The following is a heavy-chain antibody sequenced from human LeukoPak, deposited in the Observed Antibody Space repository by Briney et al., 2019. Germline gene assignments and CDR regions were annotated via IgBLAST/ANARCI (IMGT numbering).Heavy chain of an antibody. CDR2: IYSDTSAT. CDR1: GFSLSSSS. V-gene: IGHV3-23*03. J-gene: IGHJ4*02. CDR3: AKRLNHNYFEY. Sequence: GGSLRLPCAASGFSLSSSSMSWVRQAPGGGPDWVSDIYSDTSATYYADSVKGRFSISRDDSKNTLYLQMNSLRAEDTAAYYCAKRLNHNYFEYWGQRTLVTVSS.